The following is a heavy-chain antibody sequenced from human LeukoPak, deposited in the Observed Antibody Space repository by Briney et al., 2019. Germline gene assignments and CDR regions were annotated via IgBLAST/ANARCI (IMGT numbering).Heavy chain of an antibody. D-gene: IGHD5-24*01. V-gene: IGHV3-48*01. CDR3: ARGRRDGYNFPRLEYFDY. Sequence: GGSLRLSCAASGFTFSSYSMNWVRQAPGKGLEWVSYISSSSSTIYYADSVKGRFTISRDNAKNSLYLQMNSLRAEDTAVYYCARGRRDGYNFPRLEYFDYWGQGTLVTVSS. CDR1: GFTFSSYS. J-gene: IGHJ4*02. CDR2: ISSSSSTI.